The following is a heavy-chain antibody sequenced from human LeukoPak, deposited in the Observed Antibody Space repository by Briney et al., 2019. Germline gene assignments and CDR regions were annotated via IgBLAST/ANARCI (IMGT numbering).Heavy chain of an antibody. V-gene: IGHV4-59*01. CDR1: GGSISSYY. CDR3: ARDRGNGYCSNTSCYRYFDL. J-gene: IGHJ2*01. CDR2: IYYSGST. Sequence: SGTLSLTCTVSGGSISSYYWSWIRQPPGKGLEWIGYIYYSGSTNYNPSLKSRVTISVDTSKNQFSLKLSSVTAADTAVYYCARDRGNGYCSNTSCYRYFDLWGRGTLVTVSS. D-gene: IGHD2-2*02.